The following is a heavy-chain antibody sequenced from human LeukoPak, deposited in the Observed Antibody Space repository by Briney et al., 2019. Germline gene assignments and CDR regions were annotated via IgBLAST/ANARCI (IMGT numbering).Heavy chain of an antibody. Sequence: SVKVSCKASGGTFSSYAISWVRQAPGQGLEWMGGIIPIFGTANYAQKFQGRVTITADKSTSTAYMELSSLRSEDTAVYYCASTSGGYDHQFDYWGQGTLVTVSS. CDR1: GGTFSSYA. V-gene: IGHV1-69*06. CDR3: ASTSGGYDHQFDY. J-gene: IGHJ4*02. D-gene: IGHD1-26*01. CDR2: IIPIFGTA.